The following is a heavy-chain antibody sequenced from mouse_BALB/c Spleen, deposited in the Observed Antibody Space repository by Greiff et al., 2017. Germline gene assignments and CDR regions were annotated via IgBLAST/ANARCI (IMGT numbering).Heavy chain of an antibody. Sequence: VQLKESGPELVKPGASVKMSCKASGYTFTSYVMHWVKQKPGQGLEWIGYINPYNDGTKYNEKFKGKATLTSDKSSSTAYMELSSLTSEDSAVYYCARNWDPLYYAMDYWGQGTSVTVSS. V-gene: IGHV1-14*01. CDR1: GYTFTSYV. CDR2: INPYNDGT. J-gene: IGHJ4*01. D-gene: IGHD4-1*01. CDR3: ARNWDPLYYAMDY.